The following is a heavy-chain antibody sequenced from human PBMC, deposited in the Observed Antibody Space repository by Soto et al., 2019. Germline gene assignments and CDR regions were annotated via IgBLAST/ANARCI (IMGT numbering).Heavy chain of an antibody. J-gene: IGHJ4*02. Sequence: EVQLLESGGGLVQPGGSLRLSCAVSGFTFSSHAMSWVRQAPGKGLECVSSITGSGDSTYYADSVKGRFTISRDKSKSTLYLQMNSLRAEDTAVYYCATDLQFSGWLSAQTFDYWGQGTQVTVSS. CDR1: GFTFSSHA. CDR3: ATDLQFSGWLSAQTFDY. D-gene: IGHD6-19*01. CDR2: ITGSGDST. V-gene: IGHV3-23*01.